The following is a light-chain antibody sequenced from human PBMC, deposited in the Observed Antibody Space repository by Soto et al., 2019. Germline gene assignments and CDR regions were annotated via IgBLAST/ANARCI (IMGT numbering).Light chain of an antibody. J-gene: IGLJ3*02. CDR2: DVS. V-gene: IGLV2-11*01. CDR3: CSYAGSYIWV. CDR1: SSDVGGYNY. Sequence: QSVLPQPRSVSGSPGQSVTISCTGTSSDVGGYNYVSWYQQHPDKAPKLMIFDVSKRPSGVPDRFSGSKSGNTASLTISGLQAEDEADYYCCSYAGSYIWVFGGGTKLTVL.